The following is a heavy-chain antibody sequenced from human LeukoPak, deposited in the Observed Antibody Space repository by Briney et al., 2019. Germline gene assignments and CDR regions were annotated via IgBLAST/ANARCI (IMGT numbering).Heavy chain of an antibody. Sequence: PSETLSLTCTVSGGSISSYYWSWIRQPPGKGLEWIGYIYYSGSTNYNPSLKSRVTISVDTPKNQFSLKLSSVTAADTAVYYCARGPAGGRSPYYYYGMDVWGQGTTVTVSS. CDR2: IYYSGST. CDR3: ARGPAGGRSPYYYYGMDV. CDR1: GGSISSYY. V-gene: IGHV4-59*01. J-gene: IGHJ6*02.